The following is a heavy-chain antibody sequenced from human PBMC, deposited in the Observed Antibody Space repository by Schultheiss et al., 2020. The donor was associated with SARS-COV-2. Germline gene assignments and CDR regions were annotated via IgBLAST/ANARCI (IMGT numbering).Heavy chain of an antibody. J-gene: IGHJ5*02. Sequence: GESLKISCKGSGYSFTSYWIVWVRQMPGKGLEWMGIIYPGDSDTRYSPSFQGQVTISADKSISTAYLQWSSLKASDTAMYYCARRGMGRAAYSNWFDPWGQGTLVTVSS. CDR1: GYSFTSYW. D-gene: IGHD2-15*01. CDR2: IYPGDSDT. V-gene: IGHV5-51*01. CDR3: ARRGMGRAAYSNWFDP.